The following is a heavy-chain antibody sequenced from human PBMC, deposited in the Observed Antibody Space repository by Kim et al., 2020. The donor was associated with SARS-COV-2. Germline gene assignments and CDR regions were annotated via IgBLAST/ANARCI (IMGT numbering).Heavy chain of an antibody. CDR3: ARQDSSSWYADFYYGMDV. D-gene: IGHD6-13*01. CDR2: IYYSGST. V-gene: IGHV4-39*01. CDR1: GGSISSSSYY. J-gene: IGHJ6*02. Sequence: SETLSLICTVSGGSISSSSYYWGWIRQPPGKGLEWIGSIYYSGSTYHNPSLKSRVTISVDTSKNQFSLKLSSVTAADTAVYYCARQDSSSWYADFYYGMDVWGQGTTVTVS.